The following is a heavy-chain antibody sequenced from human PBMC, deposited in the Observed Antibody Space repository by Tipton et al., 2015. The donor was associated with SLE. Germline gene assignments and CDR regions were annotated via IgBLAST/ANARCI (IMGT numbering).Heavy chain of an antibody. J-gene: IGHJ4*02. CDR2: IYASGST. V-gene: IGHV4-61*09. CDR1: GDSIGSGGHD. D-gene: IGHD4-11*01. Sequence: TLSLTCTVSGDSIGSGGHDWSWIRQPAGKGLEWIGQIYASGSTNYNLSLKSRVIISVDTSKNQFSLKLSSVTAADTAVYYCASPRTGYSNYVFDYWDQGTLVTVSS. CDR3: ASPRTGYSNYVFDY.